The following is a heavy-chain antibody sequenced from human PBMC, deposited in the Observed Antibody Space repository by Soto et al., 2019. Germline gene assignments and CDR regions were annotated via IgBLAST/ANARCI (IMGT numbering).Heavy chain of an antibody. CDR2: INHSGRT. D-gene: IGHD3-3*01. CDR3: AREQTTYYDFWSGYRPATRNNWFDP. Sequence: SETLSLTCAVYGGAFSGYYWSWIRQPPGKGLEWIGEINHSGRTNYNPPLKSRVTISVDTSKNQFSLKLSSVTAADTAVYYCAREQTTYYDFWSGYRPATRNNWFDPWGQGTLVTVS. J-gene: IGHJ5*02. CDR1: GGAFSGYY. V-gene: IGHV4-34*01.